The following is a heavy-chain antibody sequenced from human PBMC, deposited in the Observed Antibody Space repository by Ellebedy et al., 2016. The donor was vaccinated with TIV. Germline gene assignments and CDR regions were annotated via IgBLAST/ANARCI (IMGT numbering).Heavy chain of an antibody. Sequence: GGSLRLSXAASGLTFSSFAIHWVRQAPGKGLEWVAVISDDGSNKYYIDSVKGRFTISRDNSKNTLYLQMNRLRAEDTAVYYCAKIRAQWEPLDYWGQGTLVTVSS. CDR3: AKIRAQWEPLDY. D-gene: IGHD1-26*01. CDR1: GLTFSSFA. V-gene: IGHV3-30*18. CDR2: ISDDGSNK. J-gene: IGHJ4*02.